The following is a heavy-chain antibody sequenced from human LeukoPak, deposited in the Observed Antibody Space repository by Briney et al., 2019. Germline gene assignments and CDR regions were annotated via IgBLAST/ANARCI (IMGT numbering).Heavy chain of an antibody. CDR1: GFTVSSNY. D-gene: IGHD3-22*01. J-gene: IGHJ3*02. V-gene: IGHV3-53*01. Sequence: GGSLRLSCAASGFTVSSNYMSWVRQAPGKGLEWVSVIYSGGSTYYADSVKGRFTISRDNSKNTLYLQMNSLRAEDTAVYYCARDPYYDSSGHDAFDIWGQGTMVTVSS. CDR2: IYSGGST. CDR3: ARDPYYDSSGHDAFDI.